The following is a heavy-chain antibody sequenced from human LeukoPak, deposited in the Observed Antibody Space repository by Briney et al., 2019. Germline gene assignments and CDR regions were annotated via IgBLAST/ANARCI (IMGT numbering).Heavy chain of an antibody. Sequence: PGGSLRLSCAASGFTFSSFCMTWVRQAPGKGLEWVANIKSDGDEKLYVDSVKGRFTISRDNAKSSLYLQMNSLRVEDTAVYYCARGGRVGASDYWGQGTLVTVSS. D-gene: IGHD1-26*01. J-gene: IGHJ4*02. V-gene: IGHV3-7*01. CDR3: ARGGRVGASDY. CDR2: IKSDGDEK. CDR1: GFTFSSFC.